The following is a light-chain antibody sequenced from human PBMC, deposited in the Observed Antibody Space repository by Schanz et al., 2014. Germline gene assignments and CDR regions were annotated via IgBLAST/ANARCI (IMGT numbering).Light chain of an antibody. CDR2: DVS. CDR1: QSVSSSY. V-gene: IGKV3D-20*02. Sequence: EIVLTQSPGTLSLSPGETATLSCRASQSVSSSYFAWYQQKAGQAPRLLIYDVSNRATDIPARFSGSGSGTDFTLTISSLEPEDFAVYYCQQRINWPRTFGQGTKVEIK. J-gene: IGKJ1*01. CDR3: QQRINWPRT.